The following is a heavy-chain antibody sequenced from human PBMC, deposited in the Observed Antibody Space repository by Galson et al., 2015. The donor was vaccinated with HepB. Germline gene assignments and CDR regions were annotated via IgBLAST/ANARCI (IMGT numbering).Heavy chain of an antibody. D-gene: IGHD1-26*01. CDR1: GYTFTSYG. CDR3: ARDGGSLSS. Sequence: SVKVSCKASGYTFTSYGISWVRQAPGQGLEWMGWISAYNGNTDYAQEFQGRVTMTTDTATTTAYMELRSLRSDDTALYYCARDGGSLSSWGQGTLVTVSS. CDR2: ISAYNGNT. J-gene: IGHJ5*02. V-gene: IGHV1-18*04.